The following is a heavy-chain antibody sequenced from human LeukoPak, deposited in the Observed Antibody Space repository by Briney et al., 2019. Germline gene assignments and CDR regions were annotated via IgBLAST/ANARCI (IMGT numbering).Heavy chain of an antibody. CDR3: ARTYYDFWSGYYSHEGNPFDY. J-gene: IGHJ4*02. CDR1: GFTFSSYS. V-gene: IGHV3-48*01. CDR2: ISSSSTI. Sequence: GGSLRLSCAASGFTFSSYSMNWVRQAPGKGLEWVSDISSSSTIYYADSVKGRFTISRDNAKNSLYLEMNSLRAEDTAVYYCARTYYDFWSGYYSHEGNPFDYWGQGTLVTVSS. D-gene: IGHD3-3*01.